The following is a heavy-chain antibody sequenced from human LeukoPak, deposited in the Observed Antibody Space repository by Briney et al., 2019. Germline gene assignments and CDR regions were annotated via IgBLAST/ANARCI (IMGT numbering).Heavy chain of an antibody. V-gene: IGHV3-11*04. Sequence: PGGSLRLSCAASGFTFSDYYMSWIRQAPGKGLEWVSYISSSGTTIYYADSVKGRFTISRDNAKNSLYLQMNSLRAEDTAVYYCARGYCSSTSCYLSYSLGDYWGQGTLVTVSS. CDR1: GFTFSDYY. CDR3: ARGYCSSTSCYLSYSLGDY. D-gene: IGHD2-2*01. CDR2: ISSSGTTI. J-gene: IGHJ4*02.